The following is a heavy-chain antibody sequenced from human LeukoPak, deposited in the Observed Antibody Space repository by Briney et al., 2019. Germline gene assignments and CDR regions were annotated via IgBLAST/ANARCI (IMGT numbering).Heavy chain of an antibody. CDR1: GGSFSGNY. J-gene: IGHJ4*02. CDR2: INHSGST. V-gene: IGHV4-34*01. D-gene: IGHD1-26*01. Sequence: SETLSLTCAGYGGSFSGNYWIWIRQPPGKGLEWIGEINHSGSTNSNPSLKSRVTISVDTSKNQFSLKLSSVTAADTAVYYCARKAVGATSNYFDYWGQGTLVTVSS. CDR3: ARKAVGATSNYFDY.